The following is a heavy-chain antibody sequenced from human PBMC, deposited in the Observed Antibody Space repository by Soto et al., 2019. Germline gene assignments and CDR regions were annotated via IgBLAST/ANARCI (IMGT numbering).Heavy chain of an antibody. Sequence: ASVKVSCKASGYTFTSYGISWVRQAPGQGLEWMGWISSYNGNTNYAQKLQGRVTMTTDTSTSAAYMELRSLRSDDTAVYYCARDLVCSGGSCCSPLFDYWGQGTLVTVSS. CDR2: ISSYNGNT. V-gene: IGHV1-18*01. J-gene: IGHJ4*02. D-gene: IGHD2-15*01. CDR1: GYTFTSYG. CDR3: ARDLVCSGGSCCSPLFDY.